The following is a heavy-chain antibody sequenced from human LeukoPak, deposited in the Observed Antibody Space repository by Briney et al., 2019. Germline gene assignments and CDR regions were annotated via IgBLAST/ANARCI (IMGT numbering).Heavy chain of an antibody. Sequence: GGSLRLSCAASGFTFSDSYMSWIRQAPGKGVEWGSYISSSSSHTNYADSVKGRFTISRDNATSSLFLQMNSLRAEDTAVYYCARGTPSGSYLGYWGQGTLVTVSS. J-gene: IGHJ4*02. CDR1: GFTFSDSY. CDR2: ISSSSSHT. D-gene: IGHD1-26*01. CDR3: ARGTPSGSYLGY. V-gene: IGHV3-11*05.